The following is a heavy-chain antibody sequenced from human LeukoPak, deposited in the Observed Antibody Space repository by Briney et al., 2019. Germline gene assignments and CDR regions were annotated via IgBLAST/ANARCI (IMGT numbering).Heavy chain of an antibody. CDR1: GGTFSSYA. V-gene: IGHV1-69*13. CDR2: IIPIFGTA. CDR3: ARVPEKDIVATLNYYGMDV. D-gene: IGHD5-12*01. J-gene: IGHJ6*02. Sequence: ASVKVSCKASGGTFSSYAISRVRQAPGQGLEWMGGIIPIFGTANYAQKFQGRVTITADESTSTAYMGLSSLRSEDTAVYYCARVPEKDIVATLNYYGMDVWGQGTTVTVSS.